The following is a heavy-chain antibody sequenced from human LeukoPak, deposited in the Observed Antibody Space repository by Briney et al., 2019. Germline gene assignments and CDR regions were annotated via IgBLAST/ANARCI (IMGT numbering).Heavy chain of an antibody. D-gene: IGHD2-15*01. CDR3: VREDRSCYYY. CDR2: IKQDGNEK. J-gene: IGHJ4*02. CDR1: GFPFNKDW. Sequence: GGSLRLSCAASGFPFNKDWMHWVRQVPGKGLEWVANIKQDGNEKYYVDSVKGRFTISRDNDKNSLYLQMNSLRAEDTAVYYCVREDRSCYYYWGQGTLVTVSS. V-gene: IGHV3-7*03.